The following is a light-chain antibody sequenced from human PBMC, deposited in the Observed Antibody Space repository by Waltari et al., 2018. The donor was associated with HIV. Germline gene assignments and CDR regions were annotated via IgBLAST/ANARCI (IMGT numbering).Light chain of an antibody. Sequence: QSVLTQPPSASGTPGQRVTISCSGSSSNIGTNYIYWYQQLPGTSPKLLIYRNSQRPSGVPARFSGSKSGTSASLAISDLRSEDEADYYCSAWDDSLSGRVFGGGTKLTVL. CDR3: SAWDDSLSGRV. V-gene: IGLV1-47*01. J-gene: IGLJ3*02. CDR1: SSNIGTNY. CDR2: RNS.